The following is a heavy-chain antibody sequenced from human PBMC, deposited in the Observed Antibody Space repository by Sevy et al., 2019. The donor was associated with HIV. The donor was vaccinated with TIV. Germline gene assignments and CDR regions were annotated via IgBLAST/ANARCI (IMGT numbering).Heavy chain of an antibody. V-gene: IGHV3-23*01. CDR2: ISGSGGST. Sequence: GESLKISCAASGFTFSSYAMSWVRQAPGKGLEWVPSISGSGGSTYYADSLKGQFTISRDNSKNTLYLQVNSLRVEDTAVYYCAKNPGVGSYYFMDVWGKGTTVTLSS. D-gene: IGHD1-26*01. CDR1: GFTFSSYA. CDR3: AKNPGVGSYYFMDV. J-gene: IGHJ6*03.